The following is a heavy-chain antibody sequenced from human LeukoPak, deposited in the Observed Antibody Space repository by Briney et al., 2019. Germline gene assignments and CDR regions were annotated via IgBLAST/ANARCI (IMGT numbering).Heavy chain of an antibody. Sequence: GESLKISCKGSGYSFTRYWIAWVRQMPGKGLEWMGIIYPGDSDTRYSPSFQGQVTFSVDKSISTAYLQWSSLKPSDTAIYYCARHIAPTGTDYWGQGTLVTVSS. D-gene: IGHD3-10*01. CDR2: IYPGDSDT. CDR1: GYSFTRYW. V-gene: IGHV5-51*01. CDR3: ARHIAPTGTDY. J-gene: IGHJ4*02.